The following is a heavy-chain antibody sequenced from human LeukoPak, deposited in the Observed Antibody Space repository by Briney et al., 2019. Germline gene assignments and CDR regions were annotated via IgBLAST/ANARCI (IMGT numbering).Heavy chain of an antibody. CDR2: ISSSSSYI. V-gene: IGHV3-21*01. J-gene: IGHJ6*03. D-gene: IGHD5-12*01. Sequence: GGSLRLSCAASGFTFSSYSMNWVRQAPGKGLEWVSSISSSSSYIYYADSVKGRFTISRDNAKNSLYLQMNSLRAEDTAVYYCASTLRGYAQYYYYYYMDVWGKGTTVTVSS. CDR1: GFTFSSYS. CDR3: ASTLRGYAQYYYYYYMDV.